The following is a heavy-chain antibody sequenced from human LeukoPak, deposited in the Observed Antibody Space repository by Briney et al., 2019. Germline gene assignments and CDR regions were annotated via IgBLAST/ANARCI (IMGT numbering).Heavy chain of an antibody. Sequence: GESLKISCKGSGYSFTSYWIGWVRQMPGKDLEWRGIIYPGDSDTRYSPSFQGQVTISADKSISTAYLQWSSLKASDTAMYYCARLYYGSGSLYYFDYWGQGTLVTVSS. D-gene: IGHD3-10*01. CDR1: GYSFTSYW. CDR3: ARLYYGSGSLYYFDY. V-gene: IGHV5-51*01. CDR2: IYPGDSDT. J-gene: IGHJ4*02.